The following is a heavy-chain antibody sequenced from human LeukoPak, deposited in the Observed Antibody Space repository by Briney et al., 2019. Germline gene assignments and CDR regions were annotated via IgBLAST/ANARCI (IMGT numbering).Heavy chain of an antibody. CDR3: ARHVVAVAGTNPYYYYYYMDV. CDR2: IYYSGST. V-gene: IGHV4-39*01. J-gene: IGHJ6*03. D-gene: IGHD6-19*01. CDR1: GGSISSSSYY. Sequence: PSETLSLTCTVSGGSISSSSYYWGWIRQPPGKGLEWIGSIYYSGSTYYNPYLKSRVTISVDTSKNQFSLKLSSVTAAVTAVYYCARHVVAVAGTNPYYYYYYMDVWGKGTTVTVSS.